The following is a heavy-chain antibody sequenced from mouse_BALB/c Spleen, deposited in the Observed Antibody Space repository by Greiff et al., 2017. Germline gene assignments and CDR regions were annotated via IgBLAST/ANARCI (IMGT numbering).Heavy chain of an antibody. J-gene: IGHJ1*01. Sequence: EVQLVESGGGLVKPGGSLKLSCAASGFTFSDYYMYWVRQTPEKRLEWVATISDGGSYTYYPDSVKGRFTISRDNAKNNLYLQMSSLKSEDTAMYYCARDGSTGTRGYFDVWGAGTTVTVSS. CDR2: ISDGGSYT. D-gene: IGHD4-1*02. V-gene: IGHV5-4*02. CDR3: ARDGSTGTRGYFDV. CDR1: GFTFSDYY.